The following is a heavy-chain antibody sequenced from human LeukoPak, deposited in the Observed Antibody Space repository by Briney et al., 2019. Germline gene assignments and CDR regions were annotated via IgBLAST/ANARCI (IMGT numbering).Heavy chain of an antibody. CDR1: GYTFTRNA. J-gene: IGHJ4*02. Sequence: ASVNVSCKASGYTFTRNAMHWVRQAPGQRLEWMGWINTGNGVTKYSQKFQGRVTITRDISASTVYMELSSLTSEDTAVYYCARGRILLWFGDSPDFDYWGQGTLVTVSS. D-gene: IGHD3-10*01. CDR2: INTGNGVT. V-gene: IGHV1-3*04. CDR3: ARGRILLWFGDSPDFDY.